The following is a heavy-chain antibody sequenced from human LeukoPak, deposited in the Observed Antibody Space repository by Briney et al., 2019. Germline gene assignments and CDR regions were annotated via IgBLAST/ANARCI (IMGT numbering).Heavy chain of an antibody. D-gene: IGHD3-10*01. CDR1: GYSFTSYW. Sequence: GESLKISCKGSGYSFTSYWIGWVRQMPGKGLEWMGIIYPGDSDTRYSPSFQGQVTISADKSISTAYLQWSSLKAADTAMYYCARRYYGSGSYYNWFDPWGQGTRVTVSS. V-gene: IGHV5-51*01. CDR3: ARRYYGSGSYYNWFDP. CDR2: IYPGDSDT. J-gene: IGHJ5*02.